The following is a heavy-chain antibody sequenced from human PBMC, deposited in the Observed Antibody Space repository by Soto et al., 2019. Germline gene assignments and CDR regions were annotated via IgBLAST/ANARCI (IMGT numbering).Heavy chain of an antibody. D-gene: IGHD5-12*01. V-gene: IGHV3-15*01. J-gene: IGHJ4*02. Sequence: EVQLVESGGGLVKPGGSLRLSCAASGFTFSNAWMSWVRQAPGKGLEWVGRIKSKTDGGTTDYAAPVKGRFTISRDDSKNTLYLQMNSLKTEDTAVYYCTTDPTGGYVDWGYWGQGTLVTVSS. CDR1: GFTFSNAW. CDR2: IKSKTDGGTT. CDR3: TTDPTGGYVDWGY.